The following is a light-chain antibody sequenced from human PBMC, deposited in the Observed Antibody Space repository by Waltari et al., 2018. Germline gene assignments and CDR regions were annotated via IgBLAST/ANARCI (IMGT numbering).Light chain of an antibody. Sequence: EIVLTQSPGTLSLSPGERATLSCRASQSFSSSYLAWYQQKPGQAHTLPMYLASSRATGIPDRFSGSGSGTDFTLTISRLEPEDFAVYYCQYYGSYTFGQGTKLAI. CDR1: QSFSSSY. CDR2: LAS. CDR3: QYYGSYT. J-gene: IGKJ2*01. V-gene: IGKV3-20*01.